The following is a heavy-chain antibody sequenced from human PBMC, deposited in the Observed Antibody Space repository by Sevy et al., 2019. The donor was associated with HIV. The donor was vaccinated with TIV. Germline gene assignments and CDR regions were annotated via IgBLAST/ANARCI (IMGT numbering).Heavy chain of an antibody. J-gene: IGHJ3*01. V-gene: IGHV3-21*01. CDR3: ARTPGAYDAFDL. D-gene: IGHD7-27*01. CDR1: GFTFSRYS. CDR2: ISGLSNYI. Sequence: GGSLRLSCAASGFTFSRYSMNWVRQAPGTGLEWVSSISGLSNYIYYADSLKGRFTIPRDNAKNSLYVQMNSLRAEDTAVYYCARTPGAYDAFDLWGQGTMVTVSS.